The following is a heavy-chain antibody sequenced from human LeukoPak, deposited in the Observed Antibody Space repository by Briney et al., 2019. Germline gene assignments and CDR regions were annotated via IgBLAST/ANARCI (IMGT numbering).Heavy chain of an antibody. D-gene: IGHD3-22*01. CDR1: GFTFSSYA. J-gene: IGHJ4*02. CDR3: AKDYYDSSGYFSDDFDY. CDR2: ISGSGGST. Sequence: GGSLRLSCAASGFTFSSYAMSWVRQAPGKGLEWVSAISGSGGSTYHADSVKGRFTISRDNSKNTLYLQMNSLRAEDTAVYYCAKDYYDSSGYFSDDFDYWGQGTLVTVSS. V-gene: IGHV3-23*01.